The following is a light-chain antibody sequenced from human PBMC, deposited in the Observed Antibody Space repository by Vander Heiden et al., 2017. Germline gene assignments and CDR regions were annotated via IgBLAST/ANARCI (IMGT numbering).Light chain of an antibody. CDR3: QQRANWPRGT. V-gene: IGKV3-11*01. J-gene: IGKJ1*01. Sequence: VLTQSPATLALSRGKIATTSCRASGLVSSYVAWYQQKPGQAPRLLIYDASNRATGIPARFSGSGSGTDFTLTISSLEPEDFAVYYCQQRANWPRGTFGQGTKVEIK. CDR2: DAS. CDR1: GLVSSY.